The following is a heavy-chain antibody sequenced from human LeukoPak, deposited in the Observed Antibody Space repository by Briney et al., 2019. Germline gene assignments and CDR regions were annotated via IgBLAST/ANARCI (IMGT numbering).Heavy chain of an antibody. Sequence: PSETLSLTCTVSGASISGSNYYWGWIRQPPGKGLEWIGSIHYTGSTYYNPSLKSRVTISVDTSENQFSLRFRSVTAADAAVYYCVRRPYSNYAWFDTWGQGTLVTVSS. V-gene: IGHV4-39*07. J-gene: IGHJ5*02. CDR2: IHYTGST. D-gene: IGHD5-24*01. CDR1: GASISGSNYY. CDR3: VRRPYSNYAWFDT.